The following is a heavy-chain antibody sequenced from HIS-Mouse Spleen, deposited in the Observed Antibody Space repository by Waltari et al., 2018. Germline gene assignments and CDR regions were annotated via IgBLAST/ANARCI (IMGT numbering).Heavy chain of an antibody. D-gene: IGHD6-13*01. CDR3: ARVRYSSSWYWFDP. V-gene: IGHV4-34*01. CDR2: SNHSGST. Sequence: QVQLQQWGAGLLKPSETLSLTCAVYGGSFSGYYWSWIRQPPGKGLEWIGESNHSGSTTYNPSLKSRVTISVDTSKNQFSLRLSSVTAADTAVYYCARVRYSSSWYWFDPWGQGTLVTVSS. CDR1: GGSFSGYY. J-gene: IGHJ5*02.